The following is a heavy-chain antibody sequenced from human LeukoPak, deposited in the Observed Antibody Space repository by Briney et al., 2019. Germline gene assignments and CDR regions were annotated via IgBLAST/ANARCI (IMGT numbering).Heavy chain of an antibody. CDR1: GFTFSDYY. V-gene: IGHV3-11*01. D-gene: IGHD1-26*01. CDR2: ISSSGSTI. J-gene: IGHJ6*02. Sequence: GGSLRLSCAASGFTFSDYYMSWIRQDPGKGLEWVSYISSSGSTIYYADSVKGRFTISRDNAKNSLYLQMNSLRAEDTAVYYCARTGPIYGNQDHADVWGQGTTVTVSS. CDR3: ARTGPIYGNQDHADV.